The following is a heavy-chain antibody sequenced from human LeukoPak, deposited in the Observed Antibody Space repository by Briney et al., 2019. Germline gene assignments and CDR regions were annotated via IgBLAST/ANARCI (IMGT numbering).Heavy chain of an antibody. V-gene: IGHV4-31*03. CDR2: IYYSGST. CDR1: GGPISSGGYY. Sequence: SETLSLTCTVSGGPISSGGYYWSWIRQHPGKGLEWIGYIYYSGSTYYNPSLKSRVTISVDTSKNQFSLKLSSVTAADTAVYYCARTPYYYDSSGYYYVGWFDPWGQGTLVTVSS. J-gene: IGHJ5*02. D-gene: IGHD3-22*01. CDR3: ARTPYYYDSSGYYYVGWFDP.